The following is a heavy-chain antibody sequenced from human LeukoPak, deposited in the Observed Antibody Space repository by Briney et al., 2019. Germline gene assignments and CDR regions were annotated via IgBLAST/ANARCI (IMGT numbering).Heavy chain of an antibody. CDR2: IYYSGTT. CDR3: ARYVVTRGYSFDY. V-gene: IGHV4-39*01. D-gene: IGHD4-23*01. J-gene: IGHJ4*02. CDR1: GGSISSSSYY. Sequence: SETLSLTCTVSGGSISSSSYYWGWVRQPPGKGPEWIGTIYYSGTTYYNPSLKSRVTVSVDMSKNQFSLRLSSVTAADTAVYFCARYVVTRGYSFDYWGQGTLVTVSS.